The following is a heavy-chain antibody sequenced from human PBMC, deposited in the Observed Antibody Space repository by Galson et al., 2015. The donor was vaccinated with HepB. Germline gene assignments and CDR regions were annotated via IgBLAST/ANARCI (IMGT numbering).Heavy chain of an antibody. CDR2: ISGSGGST. Sequence: SLRLSCAASGFTFSSYAMSWVRQAPGKGLEWVSAISGSGGSTYYADSVKGRFTISRDNSKNTLYLQMNSLRAEDTAVYYCAKMSYYYDSSGYYYKGDAFDIWGQGTMVTVSS. J-gene: IGHJ3*02. D-gene: IGHD3-22*01. CDR1: GFTFSSYA. CDR3: AKMSYYYDSSGYYYKGDAFDI. V-gene: IGHV3-23*01.